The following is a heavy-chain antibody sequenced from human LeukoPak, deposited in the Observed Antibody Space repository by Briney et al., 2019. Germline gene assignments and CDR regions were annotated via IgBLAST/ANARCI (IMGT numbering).Heavy chain of an antibody. Sequence: GGSLRLSCAASGFTFSSYWMSWVRQAPGKGLEWVANIKQDGSEKYYVDSVKGRFTISRDNAKNSLYLQMNSLRAEDTAVYYCARDTYYYDSILGHYYYYYYMDVWGKGTTVTVSS. J-gene: IGHJ6*03. CDR1: GFTFSSYW. CDR2: IKQDGSEK. CDR3: ARDTYYYDSILGHYYYYYYMDV. V-gene: IGHV3-7*01. D-gene: IGHD3-22*01.